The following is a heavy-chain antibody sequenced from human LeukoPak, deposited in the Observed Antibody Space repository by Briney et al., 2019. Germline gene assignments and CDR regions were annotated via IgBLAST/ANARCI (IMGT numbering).Heavy chain of an antibody. V-gene: IGHV3-23*05. D-gene: IGHD5/OR15-5a*01. CDR2: IGSDNKP. J-gene: IGHJ4*02. CDR3: AKARGSSVYEQFDY. Sequence: GGSLRLSCEASGFTFSAYAMTWVRQAPGKGLEWVSSIGSDNKPHYSDSVEGRFTISRDNSKNTLYLQMNSLRADDTAVYYCAKARGSSVYEQFDYWGQGTQVTVSP. CDR1: GFTFSAYA.